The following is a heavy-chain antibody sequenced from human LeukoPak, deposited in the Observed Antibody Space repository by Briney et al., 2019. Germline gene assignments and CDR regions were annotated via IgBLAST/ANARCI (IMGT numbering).Heavy chain of an antibody. CDR2: IIPIFGTA. Sequence: SVKVSCKASGGTFSSYAISWVRQAPGQGLEWMGGIIPIFGTANYAQKFQGRVTITADESTSTAYMELSSLRSEDTAVYYCAREKTYGGNPLAPFDYWGQGTLVTVSS. CDR3: AREKTYGGNPLAPFDY. J-gene: IGHJ4*02. V-gene: IGHV1-69*13. CDR1: GGTFSSYA. D-gene: IGHD4-23*01.